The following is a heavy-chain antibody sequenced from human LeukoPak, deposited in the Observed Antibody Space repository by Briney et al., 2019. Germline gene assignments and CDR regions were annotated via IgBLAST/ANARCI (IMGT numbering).Heavy chain of an antibody. CDR1: GRSLSSGGYS. D-gene: IGHD3-10*01. Sequence: SDTLSLTCAVSGRSLSSGGYSWSWGRQPPGKGLEWVGPIYYTGSTFYNPSLKSQLNISVETSQNQFAVELSAVSAPARVFFSGARDSLLYGAFDIWGHGTMVTASS. V-gene: IGHV4-30-4*07. CDR3: ARDSLLYGAFDI. CDR2: IYYTGST. J-gene: IGHJ3*02.